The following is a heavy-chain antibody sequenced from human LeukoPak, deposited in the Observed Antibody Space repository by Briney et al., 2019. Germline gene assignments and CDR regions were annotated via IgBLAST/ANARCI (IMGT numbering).Heavy chain of an antibody. CDR3: ARSAQTVTTFPLDY. D-gene: IGHD4-17*01. V-gene: IGHV4-31*03. CDR1: GGSVSSGGYY. CDR2: IYYSGST. J-gene: IGHJ4*02. Sequence: SETLSLTCTVSGGSVSSGGYYWSWIRQHPGQGLEWIGYIYYSGSTYYNPPLQSRVTISVDTSKNQFSLKLSSVTAADTAVYYCARSAQTVTTFPLDYWGQGTLVTVSS.